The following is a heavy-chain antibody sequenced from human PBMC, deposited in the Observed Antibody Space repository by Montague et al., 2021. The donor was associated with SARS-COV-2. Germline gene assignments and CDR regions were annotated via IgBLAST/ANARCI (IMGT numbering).Heavy chain of an antibody. J-gene: IGHJ6*02. V-gene: IGHV4-39*01. D-gene: IGHD5-18*01. Sequence: SETLSLTCSVSGDSISSSDYYWGWIRQSPGKGLEWIGSIYYSGNTYYNPSLKSRVTISVDTSKNQFSLKLSSVTAADTAVYYCARSSGCTYDISYYGLDVWGQGTSVTVSS. CDR3: ARSSGCTYDISYYGLDV. CDR1: GDSISSSDYY. CDR2: IYYSGNT.